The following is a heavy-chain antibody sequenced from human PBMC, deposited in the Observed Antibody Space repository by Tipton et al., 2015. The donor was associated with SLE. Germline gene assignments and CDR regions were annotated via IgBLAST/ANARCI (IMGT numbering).Heavy chain of an antibody. V-gene: IGHV3-74*01. CDR3: AREKDTGDAFDI. CDR1: GFTFSSYW. Sequence: SLRLSCAASGFTFSSYWMHWVRQAPGKGLVWVSRINSDGSSTNYADSVKGRFTISRDNAKNTLYLQMNSLRAEDTAVYHCAREKDTGDAFDIWGQGAMVTVFS. CDR2: INSDGSST. J-gene: IGHJ3*02. D-gene: IGHD2-15*01.